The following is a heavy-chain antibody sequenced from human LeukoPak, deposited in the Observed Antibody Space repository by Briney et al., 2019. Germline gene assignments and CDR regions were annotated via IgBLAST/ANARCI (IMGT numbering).Heavy chain of an antibody. CDR3: ARARSPDGDAFDI. CDR2: INPNSGGT. D-gene: IGHD3-10*01. V-gene: IGHV1-2*02. Sequence: ASVKVSCKASGYTFTGYYMHWVRQAPGQGLEWMGWINPNSGGTNYAQKFQGRVTMTRDTSISTAYMELSRLRSDDTAVYYCARARSPDGDAFDIWGQGTMVTVSS. J-gene: IGHJ3*02. CDR1: GYTFTGYY.